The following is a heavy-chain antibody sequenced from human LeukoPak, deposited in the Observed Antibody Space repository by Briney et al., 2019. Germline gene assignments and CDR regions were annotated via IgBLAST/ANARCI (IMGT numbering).Heavy chain of an antibody. V-gene: IGHV5-51*01. D-gene: IGHD3-16*01. CDR1: GYSFTNYW. CDR3: ARLGSTLSVYFDY. Sequence: ESLKISSKGSGYSFTNYWIAWVRQMPDTRLEWMGIIYPGDSDTRYTPSFQGQVTISADKSISTAYLHWSSLRASDTAIYYCARLGSTLSVYFDYWGQGSLVTVSS. J-gene: IGHJ4*02. CDR2: IYPGDSDT.